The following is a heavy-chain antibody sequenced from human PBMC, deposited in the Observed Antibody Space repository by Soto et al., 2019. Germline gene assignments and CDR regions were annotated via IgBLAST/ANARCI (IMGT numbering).Heavy chain of an antibody. CDR1: GDSISTVDYF. CDR3: ARGRYCLTGRCFPNWFDS. V-gene: IGHV4-30-4*01. D-gene: IGHD2-15*01. J-gene: IGHJ5*01. CDR2: IYKSATT. Sequence: SETLSLTCSVSGDSISTVDYFWAWIRQPPGQALEYIGDIYKSATTYYNPSFESRVAISLDTSKSQFSLNVTSVTAADTAVYFCARGRYCLTGRCFPNWFDSWGQGTLVTVSS.